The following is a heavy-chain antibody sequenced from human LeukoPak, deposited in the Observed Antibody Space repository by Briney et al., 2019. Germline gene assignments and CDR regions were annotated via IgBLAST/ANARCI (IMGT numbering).Heavy chain of an antibody. CDR1: GYTFTGYY. Sequence: ASVKVSCKASGYTFTGYYMHWVRQAPGQGLEWMGWISAYNGNTNYAQKLQGRVTMTTDTSTSTAYMELRSLRSDDTAVYYCARVRYRLAETYIDYWGQGTLVTVSS. D-gene: IGHD3-16*01. CDR3: ARVRYRLAETYIDY. J-gene: IGHJ4*02. V-gene: IGHV1-18*04. CDR2: ISAYNGNT.